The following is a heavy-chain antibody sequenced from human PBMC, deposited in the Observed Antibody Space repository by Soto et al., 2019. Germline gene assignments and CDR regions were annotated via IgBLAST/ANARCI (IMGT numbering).Heavy chain of an antibody. V-gene: IGHV3-53*01. CDR3: ARAYGAGSYFCDY. CDR1: ELTLSSNY. D-gene: IGHD3-10*01. Sequence: EVRLVESGGGLIQPGGSLRLSCAASELTLSSNYMTWVRQAPGKGLEWVSLIYSDGRTYHADSVKGRFTISRADFRNTVYLQMNSLRAEDTAVYYCARAYGAGSYFCDYWGQGTPVTVSS. CDR2: IYSDGRT. J-gene: IGHJ4*02.